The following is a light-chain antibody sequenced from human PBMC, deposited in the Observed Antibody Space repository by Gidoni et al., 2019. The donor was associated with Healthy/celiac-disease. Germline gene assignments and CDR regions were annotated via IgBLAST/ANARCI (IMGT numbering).Light chain of an antibody. CDR2: DAS. CDR1: KSDSSY. CDR3: QQRSNWLWT. J-gene: IGKJ1*01. V-gene: IGKV3-11*01. Sequence: IVLTPSPATLSLSPGSRATLSCRASKSDSSYLAWYQQKPGQAPRLLIYDASNRATGIPARFSGSGSGTDFTLTISSLEPEDFAVYYCQQRSNWLWTFGQGTKVEIK.